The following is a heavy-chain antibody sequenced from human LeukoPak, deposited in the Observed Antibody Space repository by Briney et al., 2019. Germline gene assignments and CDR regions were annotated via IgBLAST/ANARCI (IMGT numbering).Heavy chain of an antibody. CDR2: ISHSGST. V-gene: IGHV4-34*01. J-gene: IGHJ5*02. D-gene: IGHD6-13*01. Sequence: SETLSLTCAVYGGSFSGYYWSWIRQPPGKGLEWIGEISHSGSTNYNPSLKSRVTISVDTSKNQFSLKLSSVTAADTAVYYCARREGVAAAGTGYNWFDPWGQGTLVTVSS. CDR3: ARREGVAAAGTGYNWFDP. CDR1: GGSFSGYY.